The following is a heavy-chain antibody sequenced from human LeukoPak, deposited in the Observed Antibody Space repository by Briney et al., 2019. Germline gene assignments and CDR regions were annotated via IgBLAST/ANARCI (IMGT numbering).Heavy chain of an antibody. CDR2: ISGSGGST. CDR3: AKIFTDFDY. CDR1: GFIFRSHG. D-gene: IGHD3-9*01. Sequence: QSGGSLRLSCAASGFIFRSHGMNWVRQAPGKGLEWVSAISGSGGSTYYADSVKGRFTISRDNSKNTLYLQMNSLRAEDTAVYYCAKIFTDFDYWGQGTLVTVSS. V-gene: IGHV3-23*01. J-gene: IGHJ4*02.